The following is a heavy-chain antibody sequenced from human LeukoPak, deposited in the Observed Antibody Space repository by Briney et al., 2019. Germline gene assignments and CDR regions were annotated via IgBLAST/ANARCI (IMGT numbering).Heavy chain of an antibody. CDR2: ISGSGGST. CDR3: ARDHYSWFDP. CDR1: GFTFSSYA. V-gene: IGHV3-23*01. J-gene: IGHJ5*02. Sequence: GGSLRLSCAASGFTFSSYAMTWLRQAPGKGLEWVSAISGSGGSTYYADSVKGRFTISRDNSKDTLYLQMNSLRAEDTAIYYFARDHYSWFDPCGQGTLFTLSS.